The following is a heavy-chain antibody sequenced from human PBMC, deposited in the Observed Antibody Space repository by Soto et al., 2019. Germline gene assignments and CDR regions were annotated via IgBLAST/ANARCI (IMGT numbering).Heavy chain of an antibody. V-gene: IGHV4-38-2*02. CDR1: GYSINSDAY. CDR2: IYHSVST. J-gene: IGHJ4*02. D-gene: IGHD3-10*01. Sequence: KPSETLSLTCTVSGYSINSDAYWGWIRQPPGKGLEWIASIYHSVSTFYNPSLRSRVTISIDTSKNQFSLRLTAVTAADTAMYYCARKAYYDSGRINLFDSWGQGTLVTVSS. CDR3: ARKAYYDSGRINLFDS.